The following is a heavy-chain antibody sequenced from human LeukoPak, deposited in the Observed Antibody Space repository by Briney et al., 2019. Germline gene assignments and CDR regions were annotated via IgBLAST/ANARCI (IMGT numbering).Heavy chain of an antibody. V-gene: IGHV4-59*01. J-gene: IGHJ3*02. CDR3: ARDLLELDAFDI. D-gene: IGHD1-7*01. Sequence: SETLSLTCTVSGGSISSYYWSWIRQPPGKGLEWIGYIYYSGSTNYNPSLKSRVTISVDTSKNQFSLKLSSVTAADTAVYYCARDLLELDAFDIRGQGTMVTVSS. CDR1: GGSISSYY. CDR2: IYYSGST.